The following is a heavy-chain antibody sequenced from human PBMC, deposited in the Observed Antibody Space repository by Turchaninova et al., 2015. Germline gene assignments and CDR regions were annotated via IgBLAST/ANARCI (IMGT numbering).Heavy chain of an antibody. CDR1: GASLATTGAA. Sequence: APDLLNPSTTLSLTCDVSGASLATTGAAWNWIRQSTSRGLEWLGRAYYWSSWSNNYAVSVKSRITINPDTSKNQFFLQLQSMTPEDSGIYYCARGAQNAFDIWGQGTLVTVSS. V-gene: IGHV6-1*01. J-gene: IGHJ3*02. CDR2: AYYWSSWSN. CDR3: ARGAQNAFDI.